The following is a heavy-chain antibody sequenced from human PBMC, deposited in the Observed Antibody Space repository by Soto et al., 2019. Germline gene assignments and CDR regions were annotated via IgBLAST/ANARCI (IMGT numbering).Heavy chain of an antibody. CDR2: IYSGGST. D-gene: IGHD3-3*01. Sequence: PGGSLRLSCAASGFTVSSNYMSWVRQAPGKGLEWVSVIYSGGSTYYADSVKGRFTISRHNSKNTLYLQMNSLRAEDTAVYYCASPHDFWNPFSLDYWGQGPLVTVSS. CDR3: ASPHDFWNPFSLDY. CDR1: GFTVSSNY. J-gene: IGHJ4*02. V-gene: IGHV3-53*04.